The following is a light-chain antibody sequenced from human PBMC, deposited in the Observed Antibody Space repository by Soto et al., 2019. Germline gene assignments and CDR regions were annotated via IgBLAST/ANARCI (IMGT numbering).Light chain of an antibody. CDR1: QSISSS. J-gene: IGKJ4*01. Sequence: DIPMTQSPSSLSASLGDRVTLTCRASQSISSSLIWYHQTPGKAPKLLIYSASTLHSGVPSRFSGSGSGTDFTLTISSLQREDFATYYCQQSFTSPLTFGGGTKVEIK. CDR2: SAS. V-gene: IGKV1-39*01. CDR3: QQSFTSPLT.